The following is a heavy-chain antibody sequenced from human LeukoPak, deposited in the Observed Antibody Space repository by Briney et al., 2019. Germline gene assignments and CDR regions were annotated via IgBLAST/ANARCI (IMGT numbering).Heavy chain of an antibody. CDR2: ISGSGGST. CDR3: AKGMYYYGSGSLGFDY. J-gene: IGHJ4*02. Sequence: GGSLRLSCAASGFTFSSYAMSWVRQAPGKGLEWVSAISGSGGSTYYADSVKGRFTISRDNSKNTLNLQMNSLRAEDTAVYYCAKGMYYYGSGSLGFDYWGQGTLVTVSS. CDR1: GFTFSSYA. D-gene: IGHD3-10*01. V-gene: IGHV3-23*01.